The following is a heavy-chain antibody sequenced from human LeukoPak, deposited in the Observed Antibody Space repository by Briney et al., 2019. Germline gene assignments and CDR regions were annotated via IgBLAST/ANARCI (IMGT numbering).Heavy chain of an antibody. J-gene: IGHJ5*02. CDR1: GYTFTSYA. CDR2: ILTGNGNT. Sequence: GASVKVSCKASGYTFTSYAIQWVRQVPGQRLEWMGWILTGNGNTKYSQKFQDRVTITTDTSTSTAYMELRSLRSDDTAVYYCARVVRDSPDITIFGVVVGGWFDPWGQGTLVTVSS. D-gene: IGHD3-3*01. V-gene: IGHV1-3*04. CDR3: ARVVRDSPDITIFGVVVGGWFDP.